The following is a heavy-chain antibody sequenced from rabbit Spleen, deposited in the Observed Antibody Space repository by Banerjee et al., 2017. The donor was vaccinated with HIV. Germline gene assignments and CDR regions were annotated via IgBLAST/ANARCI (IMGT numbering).Heavy chain of an antibody. CDR3: ARDLPDIIGWNFGW. CDR2: IAAGGGSNS. V-gene: IGHV1S45*01. CDR1: GFSFSSSYW. Sequence: QQQLEESGGGLVKPGGTLTLTCTASGFSFSSSYWIYWVRQAPGKGLEWIAWIAAGGGSNSGYASWAKGRFTFSKTSSTTVTLQMTSLTAADTATYFCARDLPDIIGWNFGWWGQGTLVTVS. D-gene: IGHD4-1*01. J-gene: IGHJ3*01.